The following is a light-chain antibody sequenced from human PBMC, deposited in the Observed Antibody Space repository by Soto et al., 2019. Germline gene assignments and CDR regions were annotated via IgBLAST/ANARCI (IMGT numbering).Light chain of an antibody. J-gene: IGLJ2*01. CDR3: HSYESTLGGSV. CDR1: SSNIGAGYA. V-gene: IGLV1-40*01. Sequence: QSVLTQPPSVSGAPGQRVTISCTGSSSNIGAGYAVHWYQQFPGIAPKLLIYDNTNRPSGVPDRFCGSKSGTSASLAITGLEAEDEGSYYRHSYESTLGGSVFGGGTNLTVL. CDR2: DNT.